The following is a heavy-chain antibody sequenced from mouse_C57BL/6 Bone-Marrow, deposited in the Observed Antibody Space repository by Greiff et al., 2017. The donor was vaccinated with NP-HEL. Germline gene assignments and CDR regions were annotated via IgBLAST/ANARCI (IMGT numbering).Heavy chain of an antibody. CDR3: ARHTTVVPFAY. Sequence: QVQLKQSGAELVRPGASVKLSCKASGYTFTDYYINWVKQRPGQGLEWIARIYPGSGNTYYNEKFKGKATLTAEKSSSTAYMQLSSLTSEDSAVYFCARHTTVVPFAYWGQGTLVTVSA. CDR2: IYPGSGNT. D-gene: IGHD1-1*01. J-gene: IGHJ3*01. V-gene: IGHV1-76*01. CDR1: GYTFTDYY.